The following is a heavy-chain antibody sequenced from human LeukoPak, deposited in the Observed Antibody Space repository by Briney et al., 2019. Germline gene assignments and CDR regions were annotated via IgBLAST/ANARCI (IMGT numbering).Heavy chain of an antibody. Sequence: GGSLRLSCAASGFTFSSYSMNWVRQAPGKGLEWVSYISSSSSTIYYADSVKGRFTISRDNAKNTLYLQMNSLRAEDTAVYYCARVSGSYSVGYFDYWGQGTLVTVSS. V-gene: IGHV3-48*01. D-gene: IGHD1-26*01. CDR2: ISSSSSTI. J-gene: IGHJ4*02. CDR1: GFTFSSYS. CDR3: ARVSGSYSVGYFDY.